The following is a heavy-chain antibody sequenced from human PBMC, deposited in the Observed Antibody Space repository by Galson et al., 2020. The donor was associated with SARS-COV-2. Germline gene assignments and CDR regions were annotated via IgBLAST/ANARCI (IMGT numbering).Heavy chain of an antibody. J-gene: IGHJ4*02. D-gene: IGHD2-15*01. CDR2: IFYSGST. CDR1: GGAISNGDYF. V-gene: IGHV4-39*01. CDR3: ARQTKRRSPGNIVVMVPAHFDS. Sequence: SETLSLTCTVSGGAISNGDYFWAWIRQSPGKGLEWIGSIFYSGSTYYNPTLGSRVAISIVTSKNRFSLNLSSVTAADTSIYYCARQTKRRSPGNIVVMVPAHFDSWGQGTLVTVSS.